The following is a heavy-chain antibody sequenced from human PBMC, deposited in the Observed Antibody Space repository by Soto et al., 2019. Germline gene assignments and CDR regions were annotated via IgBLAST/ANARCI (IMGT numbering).Heavy chain of an antibody. Sequence: PSETLSLTWNVSTGSFNSYSYSWIRQAPGGGLEWIGYFHYGGSTNYNPSLKSRVTVSLDTSKSQLSLKLTSVTAADAAVYYCARHSLSPGGAHFDSWGQGTPVTVSS. J-gene: IGHJ4*02. V-gene: IGHV4-59*08. CDR3: ARHSLSPGGAHFDS. D-gene: IGHD3-16*01. CDR1: TGSFNSYS. CDR2: FHYGGST.